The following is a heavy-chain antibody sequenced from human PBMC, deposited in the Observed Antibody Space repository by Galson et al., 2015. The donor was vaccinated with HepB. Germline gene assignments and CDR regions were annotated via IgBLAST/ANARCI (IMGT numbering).Heavy chain of an antibody. CDR1: GGSISSSSYY. D-gene: IGHD3-22*01. Sequence: ETLSLTCTVSGGSISSSSYYWGWIRQPPGKGLEWIGSIYYSGSTYYNPSLKSRVTISVDTSKKQFSLKLSSVTAADTAVYYCAREGIRRYYDSSGYNYYYYGMDVWGQGTTVTVSS. V-gene: IGHV4-39*07. CDR2: IYYSGST. CDR3: AREGIRRYYDSSGYNYYYYGMDV. J-gene: IGHJ6*02.